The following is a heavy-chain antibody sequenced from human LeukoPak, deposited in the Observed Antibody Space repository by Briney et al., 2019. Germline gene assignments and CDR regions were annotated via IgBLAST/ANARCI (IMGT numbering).Heavy chain of an antibody. CDR2: ISAYNGNT. D-gene: IGHD5-18*01. Sequence: ASVKVSCKASGYTFTSYGISWVRQAPGQGLEWMGWISAYNGNTSYAQKLQGRVTMTTDTSTSTAYMELRSLRSDDTAVYYCAARGYSYGYSDYWGQGTLVTVSS. J-gene: IGHJ4*02. CDR1: GYTFTSYG. V-gene: IGHV1-18*01. CDR3: AARGYSYGYSDY.